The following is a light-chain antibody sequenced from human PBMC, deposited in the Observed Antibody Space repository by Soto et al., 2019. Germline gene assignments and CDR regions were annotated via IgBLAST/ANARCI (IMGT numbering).Light chain of an antibody. CDR1: SSDVDGYKY. V-gene: IGLV2-14*01. Sequence: QSVLTQPASVSGSPGQSITISCTGTSSDVDGYKYVSWYQQHPGKAPKLMIYAVSNRPSGVSNRFSGSKSGDTASLTISGLQADDEADYYCSSYTSRSTFWVFGGGTKVTVL. CDR2: AVS. CDR3: SSYTSRSTFWV. J-gene: IGLJ3*02.